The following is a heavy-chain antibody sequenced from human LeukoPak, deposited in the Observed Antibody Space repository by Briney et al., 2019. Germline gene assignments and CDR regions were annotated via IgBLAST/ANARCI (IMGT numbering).Heavy chain of an antibody. CDR1: GYSFTSYW. J-gene: IGHJ4*02. CDR3: ARSVDTAMVTFGY. Sequence: GESLKISCKGSGYSFTSYWIGWVRQMPGKGLGWMGIIYPGDSDTRYSPSFQGQVTISADKSISTAYLQWSSLKASDTAMYYCARSVDTAMVTFGYWGPGTLVTVSS. D-gene: IGHD5-18*01. CDR2: IYPGDSDT. V-gene: IGHV5-51*01.